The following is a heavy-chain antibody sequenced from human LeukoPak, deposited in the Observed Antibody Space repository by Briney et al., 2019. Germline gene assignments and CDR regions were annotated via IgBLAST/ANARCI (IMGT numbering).Heavy chain of an antibody. D-gene: IGHD6-19*01. CDR2: INAGNGNR. CDR1: GYTFTSYA. V-gene: IGHV1-3*01. CDR3: ARVSDDSGWNFDY. J-gene: IGHJ4*02. Sequence: ASVKVSCKASGYTFTSYAIHWVRQAPGQRLEWMGWINAGNGNRKYSQKFQDRVTITREPSATTAYMELNSLTSEDTAVYYCARVSDDSGWNFDYWGQGTLVTVSS.